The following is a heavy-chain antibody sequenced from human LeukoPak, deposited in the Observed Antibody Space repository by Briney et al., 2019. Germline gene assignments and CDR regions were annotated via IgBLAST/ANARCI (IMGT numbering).Heavy chain of an antibody. CDR2: IKQDGSEK. J-gene: IGHJ4*02. Sequence: GGSLRLSCAASGFTFSSHWMTWVRQAPGKGLEWVANIKQDGSEKYYVDSVKGRFTISRDNAKNSLYLQMNSLGAEDTAVYYCARRGTSSSWAHFDYWGQGTLVTVSS. D-gene: IGHD6-13*01. CDR3: ARRGTSSSWAHFDY. V-gene: IGHV3-7*05. CDR1: GFTFSSHW.